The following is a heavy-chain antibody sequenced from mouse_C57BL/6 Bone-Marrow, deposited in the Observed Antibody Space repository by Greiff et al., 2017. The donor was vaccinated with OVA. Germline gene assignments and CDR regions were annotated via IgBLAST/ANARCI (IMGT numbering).Heavy chain of an antibody. J-gene: IGHJ2*01. Sequence: QVQLQQSGAELAKPGASVKLSCKASGYTFTSYWMHWVKQRPGQGLEWIGYINPSSGYTKYNQKFKDKATLTADKSSSTAYMQLSSLTYEDSAVYYCARGTAQAKGYFDDWGQGTTLTVSS. V-gene: IGHV1-7*01. CDR1: GYTFTSYW. CDR3: ARGTAQAKGYFDD. D-gene: IGHD3-2*02. CDR2: INPSSGYT.